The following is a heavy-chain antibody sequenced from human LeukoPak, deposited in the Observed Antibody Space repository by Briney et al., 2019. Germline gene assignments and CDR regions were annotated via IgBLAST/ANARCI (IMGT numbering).Heavy chain of an antibody. V-gene: IGHV4-59*01. CDR3: ARGDFHFDN. CDR1: GGSIRNYY. CDR2: MSYSGST. D-gene: IGHD2-21*02. J-gene: IGHJ4*02. Sequence: KTSETLSLTCSVSGGSIRNYYWNWIRQPPGKGLEWIGYMSYSGSTNYNPSLKSRVTISLDTSKNQFSLKLNSVTAADTAVYYCARGDFHFDNWGQGTLVTVSS.